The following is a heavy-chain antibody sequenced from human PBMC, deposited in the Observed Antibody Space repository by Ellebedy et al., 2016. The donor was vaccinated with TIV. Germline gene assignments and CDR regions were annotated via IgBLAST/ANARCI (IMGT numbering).Heavy chain of an antibody. CDR1: GFTFSSYA. Sequence: GESLKISXAASGFTFSSYAVTWVRQAPGKGLEWVSAISGSGGSTYYADSVKGRFTISRDNSKNTLYLQMNSLRAEDTAVYYCAKFGAIVVVPAATVDYWGQGTLVTVSS. CDR2: ISGSGGST. V-gene: IGHV3-23*01. J-gene: IGHJ4*02. D-gene: IGHD2-2*01. CDR3: AKFGAIVVVPAATVDY.